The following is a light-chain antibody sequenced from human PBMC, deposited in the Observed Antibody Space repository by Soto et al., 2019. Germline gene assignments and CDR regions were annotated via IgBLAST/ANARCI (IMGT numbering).Light chain of an antibody. J-gene: IGKJ1*01. V-gene: IGKV3-15*01. Sequence: EKVLAESPATLSVSTGERVSLSCRATHTIGNKLAWYLQRPGQAPRLLMYGASTRATDIPARFSGSGSGTEFTLTITGLQSEDFAVYYCQQYNGWPWTFGLGTKVDIK. CDR2: GAS. CDR3: QQYNGWPWT. CDR1: HTIGNK.